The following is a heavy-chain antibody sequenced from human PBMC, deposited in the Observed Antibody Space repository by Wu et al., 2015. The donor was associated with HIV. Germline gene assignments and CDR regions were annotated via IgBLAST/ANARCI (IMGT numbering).Heavy chain of an antibody. CDR3: ARVQFDPDYYTYFDL. Sequence: LVQSGPEAKRPGASVKVSCKASYILTTYPIAWVRQAPGQRLEWMGWMAPSSGHIQPAQKFQGRIXMSTNNSAHTAYMELRSLTSDDAAIYFCARVQFDPDYYTYFDLWGQGLWSLSPQ. CDR2: MAPSSGHI. J-gene: IGHJ2*01. CDR1: YILTTYP. D-gene: IGHD4/OR15-4a*01. V-gene: IGHV1-18*01.